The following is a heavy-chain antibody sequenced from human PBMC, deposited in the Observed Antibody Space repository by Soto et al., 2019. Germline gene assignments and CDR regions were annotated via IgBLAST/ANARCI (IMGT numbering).Heavy chain of an antibody. V-gene: IGHV1-3*01. CDR3: ARDRAPLLWFGDINYYYYYGMDV. D-gene: IGHD3-10*01. CDR1: GYTFTIYA. CDR2: INAGNGNT. J-gene: IGHJ6*02. Sequence: ASLKVSCKASGYTFTIYAMHWVRQAPGQRLEWMGWINAGNGNTKYSQKFQGRVTITRDTSASTAYMELSSLRSEDTAVYYCARDRAPLLWFGDINYYYYYGMDVWGQGTTVTVS.